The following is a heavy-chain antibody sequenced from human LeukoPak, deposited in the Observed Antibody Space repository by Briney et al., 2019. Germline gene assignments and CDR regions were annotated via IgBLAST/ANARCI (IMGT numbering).Heavy chain of an antibody. CDR3: VRDSRSADY. CDR1: GFTFGNYC. Sequence: GGSPRLSCTASGFTFGNYCMHWVRQPPGKGLIWVSRICPGGTITNYADSVKGRFTISRDDAKNMMFLQMNSLRADDTAVYYCVRDSRSADYWGQGILVTVSS. CDR2: ICPGGTIT. J-gene: IGHJ4*02. V-gene: IGHV3-74*01.